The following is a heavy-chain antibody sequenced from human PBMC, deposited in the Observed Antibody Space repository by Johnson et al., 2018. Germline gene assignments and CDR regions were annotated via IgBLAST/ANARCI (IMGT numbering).Heavy chain of an antibody. Sequence: QVQLVESGGGVVQPGRSXRLSCAASGFTFSSYGMHWVRQAPGKGLEWVAVISYDGSNKYYADSVKGRFTISRDNSKNTLYLQMNRLRAEDTAVYYCARDQVGPYCGGDCSTPYYYYMDVWGKGTTVTVSS. CDR3: ARDQVGPYCGGDCSTPYYYYMDV. J-gene: IGHJ6*03. CDR2: ISYDGSNK. V-gene: IGHV3-30*03. CDR1: GFTFSSYG. D-gene: IGHD2-21*02.